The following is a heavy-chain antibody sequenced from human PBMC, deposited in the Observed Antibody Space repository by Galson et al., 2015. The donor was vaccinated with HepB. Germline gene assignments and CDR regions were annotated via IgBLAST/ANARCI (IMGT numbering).Heavy chain of an antibody. J-gene: IGHJ6*02. CDR2: IIPILGIA. Sequence: SVKVSCKASGYTFLRYGFSWVRQAPGLGLEWMGRIIPILGIANYAQKFQGRVTITADKSTSTAYMELSSLRSEDTAVYYCARDLMGFGELLSDVWGQGTTVTVSS. D-gene: IGHD3-10*01. CDR1: GYTFLRYG. CDR3: ARDLMGFGELLSDV. V-gene: IGHV1-69*04.